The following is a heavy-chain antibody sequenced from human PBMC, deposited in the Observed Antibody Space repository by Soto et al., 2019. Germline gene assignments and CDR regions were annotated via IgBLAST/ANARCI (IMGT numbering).Heavy chain of an antibody. CDR3: ARDRGQNWFYP. CDR1: CGSISNNY. J-gene: IGHJ5*02. CDR2: IYSSGTT. V-gene: IGHV4-59*01. Sequence: SETLSLTCTVSCGSISNNYLNWIRQPPGKGLEWIGYIYSSGTTNYNLSLKSRVAISVDTSKNQFSLKLNSVTAADTAVYYCARDRGQNWFYPWGQGTLVTVSS.